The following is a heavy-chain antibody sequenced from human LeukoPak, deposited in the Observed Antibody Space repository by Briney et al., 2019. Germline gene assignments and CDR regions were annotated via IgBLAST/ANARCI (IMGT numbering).Heavy chain of an antibody. CDR2: ISGSGGST. V-gene: IGHV3-23*01. D-gene: IGHD3-22*01. J-gene: IGHJ4*02. Sequence: SGGSLRLSCAASGFTFNSYGMSWVRQAPGKGLEWVSAISGSGGSTYYVDSVKGRFTISRDNSKNTLYLQMNSLRTEDTAVYYCAKVYYDSSGYYSILDYWGQGTLVTVSS. CDR1: GFTFNSYG. CDR3: AKVYYDSSGYYSILDY.